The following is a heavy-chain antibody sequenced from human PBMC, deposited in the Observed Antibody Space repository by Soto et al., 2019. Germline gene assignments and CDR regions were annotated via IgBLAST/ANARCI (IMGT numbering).Heavy chain of an antibody. Sequence: PSETLSLTCTVSGGSISSGGYCWSWIRQHPGKGLEWIGYIYYSGSTYYNPSLKSRVTISVDTSRNQFSLKLSSVTAADTAVYYCARFEDKAMVHIFEYWGQGTLVTVSS. D-gene: IGHD5-18*01. V-gene: IGHV4-31*03. CDR1: GGSISSGGYC. CDR3: ARFEDKAMVHIFEY. J-gene: IGHJ4*02. CDR2: IYYSGST.